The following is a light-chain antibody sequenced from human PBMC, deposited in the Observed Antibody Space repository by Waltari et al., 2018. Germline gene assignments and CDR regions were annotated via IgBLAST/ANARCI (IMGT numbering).Light chain of an antibody. CDR2: KAS. CDR1: PSVRTY. V-gene: IGKV1-5*03. Sequence: IQMTQSPSTLSASVGDRVTITCRASPSVRTYLAWYQQKPGKVPKLLIYKASTLETGAPSRFSGSGSDTEFTLTIASLQPDDFGTYYCQQYNTYSWTFGQGTEVDIK. J-gene: IGKJ1*01. CDR3: QQYNTYSWT.